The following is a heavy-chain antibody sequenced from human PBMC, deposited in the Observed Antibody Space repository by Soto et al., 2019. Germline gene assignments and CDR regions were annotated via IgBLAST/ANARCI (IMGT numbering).Heavy chain of an antibody. CDR3: ARAAAGTAGYYYYYMDV. Sequence: EVQLVESGGGLVQPGGSLRLSCAASGFTVSSNYMSWVRQAPGKGLEWVSVIYSGGSTYYADSVKGRITISRDNSKNTLYLQMNSLRAEDTAVYYCARAAAGTAGYYYYYMDVWGKGTTVTVSS. CDR2: IYSGGST. CDR1: GFTVSSNY. J-gene: IGHJ6*03. D-gene: IGHD6-13*01. V-gene: IGHV3-66*01.